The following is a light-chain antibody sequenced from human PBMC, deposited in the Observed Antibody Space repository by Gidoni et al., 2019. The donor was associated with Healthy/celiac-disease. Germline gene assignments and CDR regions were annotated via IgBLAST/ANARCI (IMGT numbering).Light chain of an antibody. J-gene: IGLJ2*01. CDR1: SSDVGSYNL. Sequence: QTALPQPASVSRSPGQSITTSCTGTSSDVGSYNLVSWYQQHPGKAPKLMIYEGSKRPSGVSNRFSGSKSGNTASLTISGLQAEDEADYYCCAYAGSSTVVFGGGTKLTVL. CDR2: EGS. V-gene: IGLV2-23*01. CDR3: CAYAGSSTVV.